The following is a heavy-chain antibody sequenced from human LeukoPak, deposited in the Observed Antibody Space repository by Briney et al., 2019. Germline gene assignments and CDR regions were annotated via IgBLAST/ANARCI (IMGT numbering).Heavy chain of an antibody. J-gene: IGHJ4*02. CDR1: GYTFTSYG. Sequence: ASVKVSCKASGYTFTSYGISWVRQAPGQGLEWMGWISAYNGNTNYAQKLQGRVTMTTDTSTSTAYMELRSLRSDDTAVYYCARHFWSGYYTPYFDYWGQGTLVTVSS. D-gene: IGHD3-3*02. CDR2: ISAYNGNT. CDR3: ARHFWSGYYTPYFDY. V-gene: IGHV1-18*01.